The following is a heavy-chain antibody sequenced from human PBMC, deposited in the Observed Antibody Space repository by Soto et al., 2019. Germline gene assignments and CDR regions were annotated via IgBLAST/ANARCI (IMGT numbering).Heavy chain of an antibody. J-gene: IGHJ6*02. D-gene: IGHD3-10*01. V-gene: IGHV2-5*02. CDR3: AHSRWAGVAYYYYGMDV. CDR1: GFSLSTSGVG. Sequence: SGPTLVNPTQTLTLTCTFSGFSLSTSGVGVGWIRQPPGKALEWLALIYWDDDKRYSPSLKSRLTITKDTSKNQVVLTMTNMDPVDTATYYCAHSRWAGVAYYYYGMDVWGQGTTVTVPS. CDR2: IYWDDDK.